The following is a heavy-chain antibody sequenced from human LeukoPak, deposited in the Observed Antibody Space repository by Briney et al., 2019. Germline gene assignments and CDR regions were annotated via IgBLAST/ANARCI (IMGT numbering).Heavy chain of an antibody. D-gene: IGHD1-1*01. Sequence: GGSLRLSCAASGFSFSSYSMNWVRQTPGKGLEWVALISFDGKNKFYGDSVIGRFTISRDNTKNTLFLQMNSLRAEDMGVYYCVRPMTTTRNFEHWGQGTLVTVSS. V-gene: IGHV3-30*03. J-gene: IGHJ4*02. CDR1: GFSFSSYS. CDR3: VRPMTTTRNFEH. CDR2: ISFDGKNK.